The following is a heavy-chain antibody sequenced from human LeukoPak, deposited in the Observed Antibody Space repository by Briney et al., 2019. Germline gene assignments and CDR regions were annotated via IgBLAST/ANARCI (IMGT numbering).Heavy chain of an antibody. V-gene: IGHV4-59*01. Sequence: SETLPLTCTVSGGSISSYYWSWIRQPPGKGLEWIGYIYYSGSTNYNPSLKSRVTISVDTSKNQFSLKLSSVTAADTAVYYCARRYYDILTGYYYFDYWGQGTLVTVSS. CDR2: IYYSGST. D-gene: IGHD3-9*01. J-gene: IGHJ4*02. CDR1: GGSISSYY. CDR3: ARRYYDILTGYYYFDY.